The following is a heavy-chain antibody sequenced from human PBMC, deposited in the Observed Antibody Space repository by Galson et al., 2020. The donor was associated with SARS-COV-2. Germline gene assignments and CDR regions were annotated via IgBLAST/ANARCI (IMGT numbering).Heavy chain of an antibody. CDR1: GFTFGDYY. J-gene: IGHJ6*03. Sequence: GESLKISCAASGFTFGDYYMSWISPAPGTGLEWVSYITSSGSTIHYADSVKGRFPISRDNANNLLFLQMKSRGAEDTAVYYCARAAGYYYDLDVWGKGTTVTISS. V-gene: IGHV3-11*04. CDR2: ITSSGSTI. CDR3: ARAAGYYYDLDV.